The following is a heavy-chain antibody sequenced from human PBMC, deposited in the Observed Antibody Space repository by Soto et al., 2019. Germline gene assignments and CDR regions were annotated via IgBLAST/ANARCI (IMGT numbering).Heavy chain of an antibody. J-gene: IGHJ3*02. CDR2: IYYSGST. CDR3: ASWGTVVTAIPNGFDI. Sequence: SETLSLTCTVSGGSISNYYWSWIRQSPGKGLEWIGYIYYSGSTKYNPSLKSRVTISVDTSKSQFSLKLTSATAADTAVYYCASWGTVVTAIPNGFDIWGQGTMVTVSS. V-gene: IGHV4-59*01. CDR1: GGSISNYY. D-gene: IGHD2-21*02.